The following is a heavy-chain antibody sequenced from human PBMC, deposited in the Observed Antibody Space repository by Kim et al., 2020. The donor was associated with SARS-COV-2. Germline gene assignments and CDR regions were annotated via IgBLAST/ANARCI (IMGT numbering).Heavy chain of an antibody. CDR1: GDSVSSNSAA. D-gene: IGHD3-10*01. CDR3: ARSGWFGESALYYYYYGMDV. CDR2: TYYRSKWYN. Sequence: SQTLSLTCAISGDSVSSNSAAWNWIRQSPSRGLEWLGRTYYRSKWYNDYAVSVKSRITINPDTSKNQFSLQLNSVTPEDTAVYYCARSGWFGESALYYYYYGMDVWGQGTTVTVSS. J-gene: IGHJ6*02. V-gene: IGHV6-1*01.